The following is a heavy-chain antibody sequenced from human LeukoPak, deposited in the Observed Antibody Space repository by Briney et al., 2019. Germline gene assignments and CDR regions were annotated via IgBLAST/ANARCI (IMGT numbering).Heavy chain of an antibody. CDR3: ARARSPLIVPAAIVSNWFDP. V-gene: IGHV1-69*05. D-gene: IGHD2-2*02. Sequence: SVKVSCKASGGTFSSYAISWVRQAPGQGLEWMGGIIPIFGTANYAQKFQGRVTITTDESTSTAYMGLSSLRSEDTAVYYCARARSPLIVPAAIVSNWFDPWGQGTLVTVSS. CDR1: GGTFSSYA. J-gene: IGHJ5*02. CDR2: IIPIFGTA.